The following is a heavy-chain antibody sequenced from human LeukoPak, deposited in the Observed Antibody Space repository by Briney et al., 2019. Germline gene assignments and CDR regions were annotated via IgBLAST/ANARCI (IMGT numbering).Heavy chain of an antibody. V-gene: IGHV4-59*08. D-gene: IGHD3-10*01. CDR2: IYYSGST. CDR1: GGSISSYY. CDR3: GRFVRGAYYFDY. Sequence: SETLSLTCTVSGGSISSYYWSWIRQPPGKGLEWIGYIYYSGSTNYNPSLKTRVPISVDASKNQSALKLSSVTAADTAVYYCGRFVRGAYYFDYWGQGTLVTVSS. J-gene: IGHJ4*02.